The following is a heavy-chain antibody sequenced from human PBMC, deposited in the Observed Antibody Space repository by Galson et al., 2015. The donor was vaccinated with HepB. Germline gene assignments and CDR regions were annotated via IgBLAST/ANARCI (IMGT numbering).Heavy chain of an antibody. J-gene: IGHJ4*02. V-gene: IGHV2-5*02. CDR1: GFSLTARPVG. CDR2: IYWDDDK. Sequence: ALVKPTQTLTLTCSFSGFSLTARPVGVGWIRQPPGKALEWLAVIYWDDDKRYSPSLKNRLSITKDASKNLVVLVMTNMDPADTATYYCAHRSPQSTNWDSNYFDFWGQGALVTVSS. CDR3: AHRSPQSTNWDSNYFDF. D-gene: IGHD7-27*01.